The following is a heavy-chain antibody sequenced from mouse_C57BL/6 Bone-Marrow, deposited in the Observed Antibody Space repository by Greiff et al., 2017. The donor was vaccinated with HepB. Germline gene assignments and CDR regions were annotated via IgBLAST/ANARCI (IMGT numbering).Heavy chain of an antibody. Sequence: DVQLVESGGGLVKPGGSLKLSCAASGFTFSDYGMHWVRQAPEKGLEWVAYISSGSSTIDYADTVKGRFTISRDNATNTLFLQMTSLRSEDTAMYYCARGFITTVVPDYWGQGTSVTVSS. V-gene: IGHV5-17*01. CDR2: ISSGSSTI. CDR1: GFTFSDYG. J-gene: IGHJ4*01. D-gene: IGHD1-1*01. CDR3: ARGFITTVVPDY.